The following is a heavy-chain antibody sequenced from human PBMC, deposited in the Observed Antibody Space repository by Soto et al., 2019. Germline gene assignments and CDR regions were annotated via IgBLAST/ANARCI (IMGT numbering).Heavy chain of an antibody. CDR2: IVPNVGTV. CDR1: GGTLSSFISYP. V-gene: IGHV1-69*06. CDR3: ARRDTSGFLRYFDN. D-gene: IGHD3-3*01. J-gene: IGHJ4*02. Sequence: SVKVSCKASGGTLSSFISYPINWVRQAPGQGLEWMGGIVPNVGTVNYAQKFQGRVTITADKSTGTAYMEVSSLRSEDTALYYCARRDTSGFLRYFDNWGQGTLVTVSS.